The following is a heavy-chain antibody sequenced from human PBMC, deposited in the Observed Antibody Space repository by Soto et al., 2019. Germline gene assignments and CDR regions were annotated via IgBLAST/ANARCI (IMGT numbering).Heavy chain of an antibody. CDR2: IYYSGST. Sequence: QVQLQESGPGLVKPSETLSLTCTVSGGSISSYYWSWIRQPPGKGLEWIGYIYYSGSTNYNPSLKGLVTIXXDXSXXQFSLKLSSVPAADTAVYYCARDAYSYGYGNWFDPWGQGTLVTVSS. CDR3: ARDAYSYGYGNWFDP. D-gene: IGHD5-18*01. CDR1: GGSISSYY. V-gene: IGHV4-59*01. J-gene: IGHJ5*02.